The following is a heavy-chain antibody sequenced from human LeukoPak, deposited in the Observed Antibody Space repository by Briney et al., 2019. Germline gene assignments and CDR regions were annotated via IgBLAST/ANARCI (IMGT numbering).Heavy chain of an antibody. D-gene: IGHD1-26*01. V-gene: IGHV3-23*01. J-gene: IGHJ6*02. CDR2: ISGSAGNT. CDR1: GFTFTTYA. Sequence: GGSLRLSCAASGFTFTTYAMNWVRQAPGKGLEWVAGISGSAGNTYYADSVKGRFTISRANSKNTLYLQMNSLSADDTAVYYCAKVRGGTGATFFYYYGMDVWGQGTTVTVSS. CDR3: AKVRGGTGATFFYYYGMDV.